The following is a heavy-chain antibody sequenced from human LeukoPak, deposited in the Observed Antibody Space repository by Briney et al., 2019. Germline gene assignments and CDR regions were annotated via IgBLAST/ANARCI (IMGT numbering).Heavy chain of an antibody. V-gene: IGHV1-69*13. D-gene: IGHD2-2*01. J-gene: IGHJ2*01. CDR2: IIPIFGTA. CDR3: ARDLPYCSSTSCYGPYWYFDL. CDR1: GGTFSSYA. Sequence: VASVKVSCTASGGTFSSYAISWVRQAPGQGLERMGGIIPIFGTANYAQKFQGRVTITADESTSTAYMELSSLRSEDTAVYYCARDLPYCSSTSCYGPYWYFDLWGRGILVTVSS.